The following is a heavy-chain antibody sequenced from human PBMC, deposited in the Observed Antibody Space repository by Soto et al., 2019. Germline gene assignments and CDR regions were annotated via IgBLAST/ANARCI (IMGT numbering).Heavy chain of an antibody. CDR3: VRDDGTAAAGPCYHYALGV. D-gene: IGHD6-13*01. Sequence: QVQLVESGGGVVQPGESLRLACEASGFVFSRFGMHWVRQAPGKGLEWVAVIWYDGNNKYYGDSVKGRFTISRDNPKNGGYLQMSRLGVDDTAVSYWVRDDGTAAAGPCYHYALGVWGQGTTVTVSS. CDR2: IWYDGNNK. V-gene: IGHV3-33*08. J-gene: IGHJ6*01. CDR1: GFVFSRFG.